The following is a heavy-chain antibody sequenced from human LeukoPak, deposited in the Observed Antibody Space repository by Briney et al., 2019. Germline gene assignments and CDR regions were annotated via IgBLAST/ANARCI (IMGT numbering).Heavy chain of an antibody. Sequence: ASVKFSCKASGYTFTGYYMHWVRQAPGQGLEWMGWINPNSGGTNYAQKFQGRVTMTRDTSISTAYMELSRLRSDDTAVYYCARTSFDFWSGYLDVWGKGTTVTVSS. CDR3: ARTSFDFWSGYLDV. V-gene: IGHV1-2*02. CDR2: INPNSGGT. J-gene: IGHJ6*03. D-gene: IGHD3-3*01. CDR1: GYTFTGYY.